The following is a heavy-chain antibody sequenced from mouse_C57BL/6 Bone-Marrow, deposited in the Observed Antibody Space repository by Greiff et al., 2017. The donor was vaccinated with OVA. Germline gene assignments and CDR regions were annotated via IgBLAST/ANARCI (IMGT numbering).Heavy chain of an antibody. Sequence: QVQLQQPGAELVRPGTSVKLSCKASGYTFTSYWMHWVKQRPGQGLEWIGVIDPSDSYTNYNQKFKGKATLTVDTSSSTAYMQLSSLTSEDSAVYYWARGDLLCPRRGGPILAMDYWGQGTSVTVSS. J-gene: IGHJ4*01. CDR2: IDPSDSYT. CDR1: GYTFTSYW. CDR3: ARGDLLCPRRGGPILAMDY. D-gene: IGHD2-1*01. V-gene: IGHV1-59*01.